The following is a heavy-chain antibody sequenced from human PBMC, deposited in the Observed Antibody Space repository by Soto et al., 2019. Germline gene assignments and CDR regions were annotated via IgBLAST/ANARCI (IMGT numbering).Heavy chain of an antibody. V-gene: IGHV3-74*03. J-gene: IGHJ4*02. CDR1: GFTFSSYW. D-gene: IGHD3-22*01. CDR2: IDSDGRST. CDR3: VRDYDSSGFYSGH. Sequence: GGSLRLSCAASGFTFSSYWMHWVRQSPGKGLVWVSQIDSDGRSTTYADTVKGRFTVSRDNAKNKLFLQMSSLRAEDTAVYYCVRDYDSSGFYSGHWGQGTLVTVSS.